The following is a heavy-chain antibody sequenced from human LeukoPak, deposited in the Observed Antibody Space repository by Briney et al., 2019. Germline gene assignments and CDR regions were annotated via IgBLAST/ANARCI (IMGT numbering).Heavy chain of an antibody. Sequence: GGSLRLSCAASGFTFSTYGMHWVRQAPGKGLEWVAFIRYDGSNKYYADSVKGRFTISRDNSKNTLYLQMNTLRAEDTAVYYCAKDPSALCGGDCYIQGYMDVWGKGTTVTVSS. D-gene: IGHD2-21*01. V-gene: IGHV3-30*02. CDR1: GFTFSTYG. J-gene: IGHJ6*03. CDR2: IRYDGSNK. CDR3: AKDPSALCGGDCYIQGYMDV.